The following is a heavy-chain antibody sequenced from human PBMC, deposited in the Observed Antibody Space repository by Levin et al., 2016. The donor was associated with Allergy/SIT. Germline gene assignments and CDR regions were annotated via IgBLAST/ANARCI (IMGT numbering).Heavy chain of an antibody. D-gene: IGHD6-6*01. Sequence: GESLKISCAASGFPFRARGMTWVRQAPGKGLEWVANIKEDGSGNYYVDSVKGRFTVSRDNAKRSLYVQMNSLRAEDTAVYYCARVYSSSSGRALDYWGQGTLVTVSS. CDR2: IKEDGSGN. J-gene: IGHJ4*02. CDR3: ARVYSSSSGRALDY. V-gene: IGHV3-7*03. CDR1: GFPFRARG.